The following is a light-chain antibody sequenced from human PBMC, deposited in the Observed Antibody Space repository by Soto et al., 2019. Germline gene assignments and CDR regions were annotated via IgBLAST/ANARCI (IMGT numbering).Light chain of an antibody. J-gene: IGKJ3*01. CDR2: GAS. CDR1: QSVYSNY. V-gene: IGKV3-20*01. Sequence: EIVLTQSPGTLSLSPGERATLSCRASQSVYSNYLACYQQKPGQSPRLLMYGASTRVTGIPDRFSGSASGTDFTLLIRPLEPEDFAVYYCQQYGSSPLTFGAGTKVDIK. CDR3: QQYGSSPLT.